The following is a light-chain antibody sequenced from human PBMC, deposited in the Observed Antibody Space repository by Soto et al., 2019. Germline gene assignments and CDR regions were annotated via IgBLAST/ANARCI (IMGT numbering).Light chain of an antibody. CDR2: RAS. V-gene: IGKV1-5*03. CDR3: QQYHIYSWT. J-gene: IGKJ1*01. Sequence: DIQMTQSPSTLSASVGDRVTITCRASQGIGTWLAWYQQKPEKAPKVLIYRASHLESGVPSRFSASGSGTEFSLTINSLQADDFATYYCQQYHIYSWTFGQGTKV. CDR1: QGIGTW.